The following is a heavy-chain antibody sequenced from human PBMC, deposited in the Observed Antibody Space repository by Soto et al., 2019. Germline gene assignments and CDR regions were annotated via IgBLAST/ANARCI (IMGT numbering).Heavy chain of an antibody. V-gene: IGHV6-1*01. Sequence: PSQTLSLTCAISGDGVSSTSATWNWIRQSPSRVLEWLGRAYYRSKWYIDYAVSVKGRININPDTYKNQLSLQLSSVTPEDTAVNYCARDNRGSGGNYYYGVDVWGQGTTVTVSS. CDR2: AYYRSKWYI. CDR3: ARDNRGSGGNYYYGVDV. D-gene: IGHD3-10*01. J-gene: IGHJ6*02. CDR1: GDGVSSTSAT.